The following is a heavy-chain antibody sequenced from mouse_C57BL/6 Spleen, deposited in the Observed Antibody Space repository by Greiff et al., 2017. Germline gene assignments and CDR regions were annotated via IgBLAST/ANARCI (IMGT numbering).Heavy chain of an antibody. Sequence: EVKLMESEGGLVQPGSSMKLSCTASGFTFSDYYMAWVRQVPEKGLEWVANINYDGSSTYYLDSLKSRFIISRDNAKNILYLQMSSLKSEDTATYYCARVGYDGGRYYAMDYWGQGTSVTVSS. J-gene: IGHJ4*01. V-gene: IGHV5-16*01. CDR2: INYDGSST. CDR1: GFTFSDYY. CDR3: ARVGYDGGRYYAMDY. D-gene: IGHD3-1*01.